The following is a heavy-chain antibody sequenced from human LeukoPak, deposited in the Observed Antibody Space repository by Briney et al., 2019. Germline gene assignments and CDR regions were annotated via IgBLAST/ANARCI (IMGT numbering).Heavy chain of an antibody. CDR2: INHSGST. V-gene: IGHV4-34*01. CDR3: ARKGRYDILTGYFGTYYFDY. Sequence: PSETLSLTCAVYGGSFSGYYWSWIRQPPGKGLEWIGEINHSGSTNYNPSLKSRVTISVDTSKNQFSLKLSSVTAADTAVYYCARKGRYDILTGYFGTYYFDYWGQGTLVTVSS. J-gene: IGHJ4*02. D-gene: IGHD3-9*01. CDR1: GGSFSGYY.